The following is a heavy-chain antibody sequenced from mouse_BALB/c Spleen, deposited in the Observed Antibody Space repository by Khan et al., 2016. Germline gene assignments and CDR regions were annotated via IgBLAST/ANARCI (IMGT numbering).Heavy chain of an antibody. D-gene: IGHD4-1*01. J-gene: IGHJ3*01. Sequence: QIQLVQSGPELKKPGETVKISCKASGYTFTNYGMNWVKQAPGKGLKWMGWINTYTGEPTYADDFKGRFASSLETSASTAYLQINNLKNEDTATYFCASGTGTGLAYWGQGTLVTVSA. CDR1: GYTFTNYG. CDR3: ASGTGTGLAY. CDR2: INTYTGEP. V-gene: IGHV9-3-1*01.